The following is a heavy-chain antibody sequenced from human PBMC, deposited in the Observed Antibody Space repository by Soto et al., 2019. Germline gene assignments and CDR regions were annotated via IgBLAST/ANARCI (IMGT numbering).Heavy chain of an antibody. CDR1: GFTFTNYW. D-gene: IGHD3-10*01. V-gene: IGHV3-74*03. CDR2: INTDESST. Sequence: EVQLVESGGGLVQTGGSLRLSCAASGFTFTNYWMHWVRQAPGKGLVWVSRINTDESSTEYADSVKGRFTISRDNAKTTLYLQMTSLGADDPAVYYCTRVGYGSGKDFDYWGQGTLVTVSS. CDR3: TRVGYGSGKDFDY. J-gene: IGHJ4*02.